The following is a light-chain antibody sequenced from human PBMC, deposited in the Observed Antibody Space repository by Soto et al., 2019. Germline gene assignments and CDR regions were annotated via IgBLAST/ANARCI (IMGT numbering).Light chain of an antibody. CDR2: LGS. V-gene: IGKV2-28*01. CDR3: MQALQTRT. J-gene: IGKJ1*01. CDR1: QSLLHSNGYNY. Sequence: DIVMTQSPLSLPVTPGEPASISCRSSQSLLHSNGYNYLDWYLQKPGQSPLLLIYLGSNRASGVPDRFSGSGSGTDFTLKISRVEAEDVGVYYCMQALQTRTFGQGTKVDIK.